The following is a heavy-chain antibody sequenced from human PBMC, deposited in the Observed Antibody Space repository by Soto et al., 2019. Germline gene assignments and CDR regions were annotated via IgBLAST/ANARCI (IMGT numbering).Heavy chain of an antibody. D-gene: IGHD3-3*01. CDR3: AKLGSGYYTGLYFDY. Sequence: GGSLRLSCAASGFTFGDYWMSWVRQAPGKGLEWVAHIKKGGSENYYVDSVTGRFTVSRDNTKNSLYLQMNSLRAEDTAVYYCAKLGSGYYTGLYFDYWGQGTLVTV. CDR2: IKKGGSEN. V-gene: IGHV3-7*03. J-gene: IGHJ4*02. CDR1: GFTFGDYW.